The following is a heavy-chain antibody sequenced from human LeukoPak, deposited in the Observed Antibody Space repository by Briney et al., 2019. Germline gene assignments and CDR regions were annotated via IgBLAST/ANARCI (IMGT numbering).Heavy chain of an antibody. Sequence: GGSLRLSCAASGFTFSSYAMSWVRQAPGKGLEWVSAISGSGGSTYYADSVKGRFTISRDNSKNTLYLQMNSLRAEDTAVYYCAKMRVGPLTTRIDYWGQGTLVTVSS. D-gene: IGHD1-26*01. CDR1: GFTFSSYA. V-gene: IGHV3-23*01. J-gene: IGHJ4*02. CDR3: AKMRVGPLTTRIDY. CDR2: ISGSGGST.